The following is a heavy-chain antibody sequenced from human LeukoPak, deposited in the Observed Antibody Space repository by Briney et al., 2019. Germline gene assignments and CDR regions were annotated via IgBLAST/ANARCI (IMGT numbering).Heavy chain of an antibody. V-gene: IGHV3-49*01. CDR1: GFTFGDYA. CDR2: IRSKAYGGTT. Sequence: GRSLRLSCTASGFTFGDYAMSWFRQAPGKGLEWVGFIRSKAYGGTTEYAASVKGRFTISRDGSKSIAYLQMNSLKTEDTAVYYCTRVGDFWSGDYFDYWGQGTLVTVSS. CDR3: TRVGDFWSGDYFDY. J-gene: IGHJ4*02. D-gene: IGHD3-3*01.